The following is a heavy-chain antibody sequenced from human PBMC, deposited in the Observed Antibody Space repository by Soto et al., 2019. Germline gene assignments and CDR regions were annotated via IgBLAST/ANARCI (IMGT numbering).Heavy chain of an antibody. J-gene: IGHJ5*02. Sequence: QVQLVQSGAEVKKPGASVKVSCKASGYTFTSYGISWVRQAPGQGLEWMGWISAYNGNTNYAQKLQGRVTMTTDTSTSTADMELRSLRSDDTAVYYCARDIREVAATVWFDPWGQGTLVTVSS. CDR1: GYTFTSYG. V-gene: IGHV1-18*01. D-gene: IGHD2-15*01. CDR2: ISAYNGNT. CDR3: ARDIREVAATVWFDP.